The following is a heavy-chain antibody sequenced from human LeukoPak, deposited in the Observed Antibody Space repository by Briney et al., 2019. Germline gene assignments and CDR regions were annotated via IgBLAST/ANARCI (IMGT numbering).Heavy chain of an antibody. V-gene: IGHV3-33*01. J-gene: IGHJ4*02. D-gene: IGHD4-17*01. CDR3: ARDRSDYGATDYFDY. Sequence: PGRSLRLSCAASRFTFSSYGMHWVRQAPGKGLEWAAVIWYDGSNKYYVDSVKGRFTISRDNSKNTLYLQMNSLRAEDTAVYYCARDRSDYGATDYFDYWGQGTLVTVSS. CDR1: RFTFSSYG. CDR2: IWYDGSNK.